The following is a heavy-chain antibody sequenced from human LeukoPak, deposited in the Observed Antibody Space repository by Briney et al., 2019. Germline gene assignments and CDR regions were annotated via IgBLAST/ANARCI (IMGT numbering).Heavy chain of an antibody. CDR2: IIPIFGTA. CDR1: GGTFSSYA. D-gene: IGHD7-27*01. J-gene: IGHJ6*03. CDR3: ARGWSANWVHMDV. Sequence: GASVKVSCKASGGTFSSYAISWVRQAPGQGLEWMGGIIPIFGTANYAQKFQGRVTISADESTSTAYMELSSLRSEDTAVYYCARGWSANWVHMDVWGKGTTVTVSS. V-gene: IGHV1-69*13.